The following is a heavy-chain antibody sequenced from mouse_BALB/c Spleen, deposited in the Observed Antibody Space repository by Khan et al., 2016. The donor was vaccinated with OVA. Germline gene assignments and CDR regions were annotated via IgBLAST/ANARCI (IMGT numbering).Heavy chain of an antibody. J-gene: IGHJ3*01. CDR2: MWGDGST. CDR1: GFSLTDYG. Sequence: QVQLKESGPGLVAPSQSLSITCTVSGFSLTDYGVNWVRQPPGKGLEWLGMMWGDGSTDYNSVLKSRLSISKDNSKSQVFLKMNSLQTDDTARYYCARELRLGGFAYWAKGLWSLSLQ. V-gene: IGHV2-6-7*01. D-gene: IGHD1-2*01. CDR3: ARELRLGGFAY.